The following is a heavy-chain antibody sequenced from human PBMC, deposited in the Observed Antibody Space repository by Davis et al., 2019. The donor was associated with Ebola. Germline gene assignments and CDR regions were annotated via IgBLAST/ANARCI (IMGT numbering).Heavy chain of an antibody. J-gene: IGHJ4*02. CDR1: GFTFSSYV. CDR3: ANQDYGGNSGVDY. D-gene: IGHD4-23*01. V-gene: IGHV3-23*01. Sequence: PGGSLRLSCAASGFTFSSYVMSWVRQAPGKGLDWASAISGSGRDTYYADSVKGRFTISRDNSKNTLYLHMNRLRAEDTAVYYCANQDYGGNSGVDYWGQGTLVTVSS. CDR2: ISGSGRDT.